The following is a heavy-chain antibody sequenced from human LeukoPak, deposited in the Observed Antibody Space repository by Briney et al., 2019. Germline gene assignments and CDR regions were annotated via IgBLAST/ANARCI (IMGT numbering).Heavy chain of an antibody. V-gene: IGHV3-30*18. D-gene: IGHD5-18*01. Sequence: GGSLRLSCAASGFTLSSYGMHWVRQAPGKGLEWVAVISYDGSNKYYADSVKGRFTISRDNSKNTLYLQMNSLRAEDTAVYYCAKDKDSYGGFDYWGQGTLVTVSS. CDR1: GFTLSSYG. CDR3: AKDKDSYGGFDY. CDR2: ISYDGSNK. J-gene: IGHJ4*02.